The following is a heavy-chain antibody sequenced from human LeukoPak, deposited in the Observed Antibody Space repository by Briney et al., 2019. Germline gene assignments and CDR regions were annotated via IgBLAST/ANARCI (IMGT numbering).Heavy chain of an antibody. CDR2: ISGSGGST. V-gene: IGHV3-23*01. Sequence: GGSLRLSCAASGFTFSSYAMSWVRQAPGKGLEWVSAISGSGGSTYYADSVKGRFTISRDNSKNTLYLQMNSLRAEDTAVYYCAKIITIFGVVIRGNYYYMDVWGKGTTVTVSS. CDR1: GFTFSSYA. D-gene: IGHD3-3*01. J-gene: IGHJ6*03. CDR3: AKIITIFGVVIRGNYYYMDV.